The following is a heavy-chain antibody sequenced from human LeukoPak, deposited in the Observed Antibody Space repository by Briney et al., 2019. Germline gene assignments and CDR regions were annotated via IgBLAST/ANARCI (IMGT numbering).Heavy chain of an antibody. D-gene: IGHD3-22*01. CDR3: ARVGYDSSGYYSGDFDY. V-gene: IGHV1-2*02. CDR1: GYTFTGYY. CDR2: INPNSGGT. Sequence: GASVKVSCMASGYTFTGYYMHWVRQAPGQGLEWMGWINPNSGGTNYAQKFQGRVTMTRDTSISTAYMELSRLRSDDTAVYYCARVGYDSSGYYSGDFDYWGQGTLVTVSS. J-gene: IGHJ4*02.